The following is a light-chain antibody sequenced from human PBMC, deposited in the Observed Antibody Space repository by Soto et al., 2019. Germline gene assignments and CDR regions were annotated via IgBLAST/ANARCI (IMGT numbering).Light chain of an antibody. J-gene: IGKJ1*01. CDR1: QSVSSY. CDR2: DAS. CDR3: QQRSNWPWT. V-gene: IGKV3-11*01. Sequence: ELVLTQSPATLSLSPGERATLSCRASQSVSSYLAWYQQRPCQAPRLLIYDASNRATGIPARFSGSGSGTDFTLTISILEPEDVAVYYCQQRSNWPWTFGHGSKVEIK.